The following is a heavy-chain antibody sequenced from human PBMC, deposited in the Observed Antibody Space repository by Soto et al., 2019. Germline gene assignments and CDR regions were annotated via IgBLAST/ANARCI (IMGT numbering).Heavy chain of an antibody. Sequence: QVQLVESGGGVVQPGRSLRLSCAASGFTFSSYGMHWVRQAPGKGLEWVAGIWYDGSNKYYADSVKGRFTISRDNSKNTLYLQMNSLRAEDTAVYYCAREGTYCSGGSCYPHFDYWGQGTLVTVSS. CDR1: GFTFSSYG. CDR3: AREGTYCSGGSCYPHFDY. V-gene: IGHV3-33*01. D-gene: IGHD2-15*01. J-gene: IGHJ4*02. CDR2: IWYDGSNK.